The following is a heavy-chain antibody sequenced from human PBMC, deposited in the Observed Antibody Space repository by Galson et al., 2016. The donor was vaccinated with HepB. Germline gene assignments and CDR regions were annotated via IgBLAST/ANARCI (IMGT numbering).Heavy chain of an antibody. D-gene: IGHD1-26*01. Sequence: SETLSLTCVVSGGSIGSTNYSWGWIRQPPGKALEWLGSIYYTGRTFYNPSLKSRVTILVDTSSNQFSLRLSSVTAADTAVYYCARHEPSFCNSGTCYPYYFDYWGQGTLVTVSS. CDR1: GGSIGSTNYS. V-gene: IGHV4-39*01. J-gene: IGHJ4*02. CDR3: ARHEPSFCNSGTCYPYYFDY. CDR2: IYYTGRT.